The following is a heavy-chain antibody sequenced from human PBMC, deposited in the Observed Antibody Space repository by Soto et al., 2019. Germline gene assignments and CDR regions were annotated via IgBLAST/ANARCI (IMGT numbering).Heavy chain of an antibody. Sequence: QLQLQESGPGLVKPSETLSLTCTVSGGSISSSSYYWGWIRQPPGKGLEWIGSIYYSGSTYYNPSLKSRVTLSEDTSKNQFALKLSSVTAADTAVYYCAIGEDSGYDDDAFDIWGQGTMVTVSS. J-gene: IGHJ3*02. D-gene: IGHD5-12*01. CDR2: IYYSGST. V-gene: IGHV4-39*01. CDR1: GGSISSSSYY. CDR3: AIGEDSGYDDDAFDI.